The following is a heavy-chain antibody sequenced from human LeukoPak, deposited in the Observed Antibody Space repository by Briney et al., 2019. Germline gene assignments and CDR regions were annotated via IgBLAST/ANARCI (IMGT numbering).Heavy chain of an antibody. CDR3: TPRNY. V-gene: IGHV3-49*04. Sequence: PGGSLRLSCAASGFTFDDYAMSWVRQAPGKGLEWVGFIRSKAYGGTTEYAASVKGRFTISRDDSKSIVYLQMNSLKIEDTAVYFCTPRNYWGQGTLVTVSS. J-gene: IGHJ4*02. CDR2: IRSKAYGGTT. CDR1: GFTFDDYA.